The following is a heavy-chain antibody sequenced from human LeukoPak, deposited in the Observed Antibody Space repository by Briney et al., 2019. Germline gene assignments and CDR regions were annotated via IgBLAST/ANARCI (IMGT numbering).Heavy chain of an antibody. J-gene: IGHJ4*02. Sequence: ASVKVSCKASGYTFTDYYMHWVRQAPGQGLEWMGWINPKSGDTRYALKFQGRVTMTRDTSITTAYMDLSSLRSDDTAVYYCAREWDYYAFWGQGTLVTVSS. CDR1: GYTFTDYY. CDR2: INPKSGDT. V-gene: IGHV1-2*02. CDR3: AREWDYYAF.